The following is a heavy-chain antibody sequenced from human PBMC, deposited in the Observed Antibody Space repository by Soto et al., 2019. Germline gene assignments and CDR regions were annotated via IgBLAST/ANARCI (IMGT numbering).Heavy chain of an antibody. V-gene: IGHV3-30*19. CDR3: ARWGTTGGLDV. D-gene: IGHD3-16*01. CDR2: TSYDGSDK. CDR1: GFTFRSYV. Sequence: QVQLVESGGGVVQPGTSLRVSCVGSGFTFRSYVIHWVRQAPGKGLEWVALTSYDGSDKYYDDSVRGRFTISRDNSRNPVELQIDSLRLEDTALYYCARWGTTGGLDVWGQGTLVS. J-gene: IGHJ1*01.